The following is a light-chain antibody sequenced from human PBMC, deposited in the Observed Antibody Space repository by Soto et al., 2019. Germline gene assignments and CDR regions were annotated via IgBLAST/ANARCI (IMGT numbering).Light chain of an antibody. CDR3: CSYAGSDALV. Sequence: QSALTQPRPDYGSPGQSVNISCTRPSNGLFRYNYVTWYQQHPGEAPNLVMYDVAQRPAGVSDRLSGDKSGKTASLTISGLQADDEATYYCCSYAGSDALVFGSGTKVTVL. CDR1: SNGLFRYNY. J-gene: IGLJ1*01. V-gene: IGLV2-11*01. CDR2: DVA.